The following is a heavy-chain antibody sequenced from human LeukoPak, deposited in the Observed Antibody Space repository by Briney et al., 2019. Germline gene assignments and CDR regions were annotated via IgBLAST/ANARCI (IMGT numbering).Heavy chain of an antibody. Sequence: PGGPLRLSCAASGFTFSSYSMNWVRKALGKGLGWFSYISSSSSIIYYAESVEARSTTSRDNAKNSRYVQINSLRAEGMVVYYCARDIVGAKGYWGQGTPVTVYS. V-gene: IGHV3-48*01. CDR3: ARDIVGAKGY. CDR2: ISSSSSII. J-gene: IGHJ4*02. CDR1: GFTFSSYS. D-gene: IGHD1-26*01.